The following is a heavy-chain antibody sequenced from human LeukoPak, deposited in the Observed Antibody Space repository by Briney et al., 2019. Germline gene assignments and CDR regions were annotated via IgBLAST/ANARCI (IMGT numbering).Heavy chain of an antibody. V-gene: IGHV1-2*02. CDR2: IDPNSGET. J-gene: IGHJ4*02. CDR1: GYSFTGYF. D-gene: IGHD3-22*01. CDR3: ARSGSTDYSLDY. Sequence: ALVKVSCKASGYSFTGYFIHWVRQAPGQGLEWMGCIDPNSGETKYAQKFQGRVSMPRDTSTRTAYMELSRLRSDDTAVYFCARSGSTDYSLDYWGQGTLVTVSS.